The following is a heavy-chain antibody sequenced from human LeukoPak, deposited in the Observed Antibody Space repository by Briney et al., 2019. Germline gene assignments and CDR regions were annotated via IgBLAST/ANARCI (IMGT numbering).Heavy chain of an antibody. D-gene: IGHD5-12*01. J-gene: IGHJ6*03. CDR3: ARASVASNPLEYYYYMDV. CDR1: GFTFSSYW. V-gene: IGHV3-7*01. Sequence: GGSLRLSCAASGFTFSSYWMSWVRQAPGEGLEWVANINQDESEKHYLDSVKGRFTISRDNAKNSLYLEMSSLRADDTAVYYCARASVASNPLEYYYYMDVWGKGTTVIVSS. CDR2: INQDESEK.